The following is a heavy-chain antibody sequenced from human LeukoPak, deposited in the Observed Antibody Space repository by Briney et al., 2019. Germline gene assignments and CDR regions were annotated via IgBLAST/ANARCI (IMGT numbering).Heavy chain of an antibody. D-gene: IGHD6-19*01. CDR3: AKSATAVAGPDY. CDR2: ISWNSGSI. J-gene: IGHJ4*02. V-gene: IGHV3-9*01. Sequence: GRSLRLSCAASGFTFDDYAMHWVRQAPGKGLEWVSGISWNSGSIGCADSVKGRFTISRDNAKNSLYLQMNSLRAEDTALYYCAKSATAVAGPDYWGQGTLVTVSS. CDR1: GFTFDDYA.